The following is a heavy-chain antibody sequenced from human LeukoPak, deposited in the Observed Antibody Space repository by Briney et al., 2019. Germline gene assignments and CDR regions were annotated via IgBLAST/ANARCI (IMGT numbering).Heavy chain of an antibody. CDR1: GFTFSSYS. V-gene: IGHV3-21*01. CDR2: ISSSSSYI. J-gene: IGHJ3*02. D-gene: IGHD6-13*01. Sequence: TPGGSLRLSCAASGFTFSSYSMNWVRQAPGKGLEWVSSISSSSSYIYYADSVKGRFTISRDNAKNSLYLQMNSLRAEDTAVYYCARGSSSSWYGDAFDIWGQGTMVTVSS. CDR3: ARGSSSSWYGDAFDI.